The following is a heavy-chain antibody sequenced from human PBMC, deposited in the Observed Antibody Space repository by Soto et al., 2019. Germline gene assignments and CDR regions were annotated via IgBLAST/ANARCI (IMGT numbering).Heavy chain of an antibody. CDR3: ARQAGTSNWFDP. J-gene: IGHJ5*02. V-gene: IGHV4-39*01. CDR1: GGSISSSSYY. CDR2: IYYSGST. D-gene: IGHD3-10*01. Sequence: SETLSLTCTVSGGSISSSSYYRGWIRQPPGKGLEWIGSIYYSGSTYYNPSLKSRVTISVDTSKNQFSLKLSSVTAADTAVYYCARQAGTSNWFDPWGQGTLVTVSS.